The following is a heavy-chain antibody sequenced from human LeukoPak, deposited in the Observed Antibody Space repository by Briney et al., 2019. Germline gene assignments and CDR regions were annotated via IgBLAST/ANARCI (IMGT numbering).Heavy chain of an antibody. CDR1: GYTFTGYY. CDR3: ARDLLAYCGGDCYSDY. V-gene: IGHV1-2*02. CDR2: INPNSGGT. J-gene: IGHJ4*02. Sequence: ASVKVSCKASGYTFTGYYMHWVRQAPGQGREWMGWINPNSGGTNYAQKFQGRVTMTRDTSISTAYMELSRLRSDDTAVYYCARDLLAYCGGDCYSDYWGQGTLVTVSS. D-gene: IGHD2-21*02.